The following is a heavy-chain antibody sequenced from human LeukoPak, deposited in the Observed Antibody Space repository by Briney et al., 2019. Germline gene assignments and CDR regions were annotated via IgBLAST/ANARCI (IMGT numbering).Heavy chain of an antibody. CDR3: ARGPYYYGSGSPTKTDY. CDR2: INHSGST. V-gene: IGHV4-34*01. Sequence: SSETLSLTCAVYGGSFSGYYWSWIRQPPGKGLEWIGEINHSGSTNYNPSLKSRVTISVDTSKNQFSLKLSSVTAADTAVYYCARGPYYYGSGSPTKTDYWGQGTLVTVSS. D-gene: IGHD3-10*01. J-gene: IGHJ4*02. CDR1: GGSFSGYY.